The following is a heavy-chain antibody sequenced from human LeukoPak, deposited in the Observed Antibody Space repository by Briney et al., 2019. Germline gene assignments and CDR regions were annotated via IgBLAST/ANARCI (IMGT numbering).Heavy chain of an antibody. V-gene: IGHV3-48*03. CDR2: ISSSDSTI. CDR1: GFTFSSYE. J-gene: IGHJ4*02. D-gene: IGHD5-24*01. Sequence: GGPLRLSCAASGFTFSSYEMNWVRQAPGKGLEWVSYISSSDSTIYYADSVKGRFTISRDNAKNSLYLQMNSLRAGDTAVYYCARTIEMATISYFDYWGQGTLVTVSS. CDR3: ARTIEMATISYFDY.